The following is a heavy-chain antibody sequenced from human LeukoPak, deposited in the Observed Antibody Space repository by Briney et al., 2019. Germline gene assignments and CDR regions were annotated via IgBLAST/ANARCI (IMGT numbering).Heavy chain of an antibody. V-gene: IGHV1-18*01. CDR2: ISAYDGNT. J-gene: IGHJ3*02. D-gene: IGHD2-21*01. CDR1: GYIFTSYG. CDR3: ARDLVIGETDAFDI. Sequence: ASVKVSCKASGYIFTSYGISWVRQAPGQGLEWMGWISAYDGNTNYAQKLQGRVTMTTDTSTSTAYMELRSLRSDDTAVYYCARDLVIGETDAFDIWGQGTMVTVSS.